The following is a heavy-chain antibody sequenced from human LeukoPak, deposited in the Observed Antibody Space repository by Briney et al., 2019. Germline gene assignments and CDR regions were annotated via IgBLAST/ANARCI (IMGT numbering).Heavy chain of an antibody. D-gene: IGHD1-26*01. CDR1: GGTFSSYA. V-gene: IGHV1-69*04. CDR3: AIIGVQWELLVDY. CDR2: IIPILGIA. J-gene: IGHJ4*02. Sequence: ASVKVSCKASGGTFSSYAISWVRQAPGQGLEWMGRIIPILGIANYAQKFQGRVTMTRNTSISTAYMELSSLRSEDTAVYYCAIIGVQWELLVDYWGQGTLVTVSS.